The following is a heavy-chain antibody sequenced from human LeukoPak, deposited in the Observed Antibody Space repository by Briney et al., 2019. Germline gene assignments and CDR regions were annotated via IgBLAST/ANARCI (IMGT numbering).Heavy chain of an antibody. J-gene: IGHJ4*02. Sequence: GGSLRLSCAASGFTFSSYTMNWVRQAPGKGLEWVSSISSTSGYIYYADSVKGRFTISRDNAKNSLYLQMNSLRAEDTAVYYCVRGTAATTTFDYWGQGTLITVSS. D-gene: IGHD2-15*01. V-gene: IGHV3-21*01. CDR1: GFTFSSYT. CDR2: ISSTSGYI. CDR3: VRGTAATTTFDY.